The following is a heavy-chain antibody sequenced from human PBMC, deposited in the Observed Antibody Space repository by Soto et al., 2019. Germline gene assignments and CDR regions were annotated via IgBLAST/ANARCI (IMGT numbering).Heavy chain of an antibody. D-gene: IGHD3-10*01. CDR1: GGTFSSYA. Sequence: ASVKVSCKASGGTFSSYAISWVRQAPGQGLEWMGGIIPIFGTANYAQKFQGRVTITADESTSTAYMELSSLRSEDTAVYYCARDYGEIYNWFDPWGQGTLVTVSS. V-gene: IGHV1-69*13. CDR2: IIPIFGTA. J-gene: IGHJ5*02. CDR3: ARDYGEIYNWFDP.